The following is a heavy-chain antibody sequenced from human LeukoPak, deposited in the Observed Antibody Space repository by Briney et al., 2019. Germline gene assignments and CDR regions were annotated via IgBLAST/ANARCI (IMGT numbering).Heavy chain of an antibody. V-gene: IGHV1-2*02. J-gene: IGHJ4*02. D-gene: IGHD3-22*01. Sequence: ASVKVSCKASGYTFTGHYMHWVRQAPGHALEWMGWINPNSGGTNYAQKFQGRVTMTRDTSISTAYMELSRLRSDDTAVYYCARDRPPYDSSGYPSDYWGQGTLVTVSS. CDR2: INPNSGGT. CDR3: ARDRPPYDSSGYPSDY. CDR1: GYTFTGHY.